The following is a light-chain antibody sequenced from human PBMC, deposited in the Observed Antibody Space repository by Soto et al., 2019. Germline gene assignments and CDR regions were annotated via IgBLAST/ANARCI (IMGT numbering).Light chain of an antibody. V-gene: IGKV1-5*01. CDR2: DAS. CDR1: QSIGNW. J-gene: IGKJ1*01. Sequence: IQLTQSPSSLAASVGDRVTITCRASQSIGNWLAWYQQKPGKAPKLLIYDASTLESGVPSRFSGSGSGTEFTLTISSLQPDDFATYYCQQYNSYSSMFGHGTKVDIK. CDR3: QQYNSYSSM.